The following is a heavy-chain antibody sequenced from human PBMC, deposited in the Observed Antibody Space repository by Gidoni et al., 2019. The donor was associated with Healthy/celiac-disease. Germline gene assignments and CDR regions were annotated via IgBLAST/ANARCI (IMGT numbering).Heavy chain of an antibody. CDR3: AAVREGDYVWSWYFDL. D-gene: IGHD3-16*01. CDR1: GGSISSVSYY. J-gene: IGHJ2*01. V-gene: IGHV4-61*02. CDR2: IYTIGST. Sequence: QVQLQESGPGLVKTSQTLSLTCTVSGGSISSVSYYWSWIRQPAGKGLAWIGRIYTIGSTNYNPSLKSRVTMSVDTSKNQFSLKLSSVTAADTAVYYCAAVREGDYVWSWYFDLWGRGTLVTVSS.